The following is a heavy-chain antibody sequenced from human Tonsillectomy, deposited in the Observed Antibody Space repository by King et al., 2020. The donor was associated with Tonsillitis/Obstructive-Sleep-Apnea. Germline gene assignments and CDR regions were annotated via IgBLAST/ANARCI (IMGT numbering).Heavy chain of an antibody. J-gene: IGHJ5*02. CDR1: GFTFSDYY. D-gene: IGHD2-2*01. CDR3: ARAVVYWSSTSGRNWFDP. V-gene: IGHV3-11*05. CDR2: ISSSSSYT. Sequence: VQLVESGGGLVKPGGSLRLSCAASGFTFSDYYMSWIRQAPGKGLEWVSYISSSSSYTNYADSVKGRFTISRDNAKNSLYLQMNSLRAEDTAVYYCARAVVYWSSTSGRNWFDPWGQGTLVTVSS.